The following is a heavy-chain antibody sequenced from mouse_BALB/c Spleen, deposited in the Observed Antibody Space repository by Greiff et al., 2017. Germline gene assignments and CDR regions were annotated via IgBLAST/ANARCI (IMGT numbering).Heavy chain of an antibody. J-gene: IGHJ2*01. V-gene: IGHV1-12*01. Sequence: QVQLQQSGAELVKPGASVKMSCKASGYTFTSYNMHWVKQTPGQGLEWIGAIYPGNGDTSYNQKFKGKATLTADKSSSTAYMQLSSLTSEDSAVYYCARYGNYGDYWGQGTTLTVSS. D-gene: IGHD2-1*01. CDR3: ARYGNYGDY. CDR1: GYTFTSYN. CDR2: IYPGNGDT.